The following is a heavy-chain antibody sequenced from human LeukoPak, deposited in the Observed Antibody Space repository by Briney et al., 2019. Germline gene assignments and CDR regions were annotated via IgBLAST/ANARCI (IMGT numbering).Heavy chain of an antibody. J-gene: IGHJ6*03. D-gene: IGHD2-21*01. V-gene: IGHV3-23*01. Sequence: PGGSLRLSCAASGFTFSSYSMNWVRQTPGKGLEWVSGIIGSGRTTFYADSVKGRFTISRDNSKNTLYLQMNSLRAEDTVIYYCAKKEGDTYFSWYMDVWGKGTTVTVSS. CDR2: IIGSGRTT. CDR3: AKKEGDTYFSWYMDV. CDR1: GFTFSSYS.